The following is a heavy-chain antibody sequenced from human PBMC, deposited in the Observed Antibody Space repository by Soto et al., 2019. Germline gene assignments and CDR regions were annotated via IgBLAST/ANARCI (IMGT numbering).Heavy chain of an antibody. CDR2: ISWNSGSI. CDR3: AKDEGSGWYPIFDY. CDR1: GFTFDDYA. D-gene: IGHD6-19*01. V-gene: IGHV3-9*01. J-gene: IGHJ4*02. Sequence: GGSLRLSCAASGFTFDDYAMHWVRQAPGKGLEWVSGISWNSGSIGYADSVKGRFTISRDNAKNSLYLQMNSLRAEGTALYYCAKDEGSGWYPIFDYWGQGTLVTVSS.